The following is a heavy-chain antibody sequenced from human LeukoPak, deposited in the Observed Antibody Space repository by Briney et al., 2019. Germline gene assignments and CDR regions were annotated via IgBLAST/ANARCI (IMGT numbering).Heavy chain of an antibody. V-gene: IGHV1-18*01. Sequence: ASVKVSCKASGYTFTSYGISWVRQAPGQGLEWMGWISAYNGNTNYAQKLQGRVTMTTDTSTSTAYMELRSLRSDDTAVYYCAREVVDIVVVPAAMGPEYYYYYYMDVWGKGTTVTVSS. D-gene: IGHD2-2*01. CDR1: GYTFTSYG. CDR2: ISAYNGNT. CDR3: AREVVDIVVVPAAMGPEYYYYYYMDV. J-gene: IGHJ6*03.